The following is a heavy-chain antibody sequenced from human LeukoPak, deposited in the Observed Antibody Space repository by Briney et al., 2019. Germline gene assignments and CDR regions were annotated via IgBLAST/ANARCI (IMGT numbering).Heavy chain of an antibody. CDR3: ARGPIAVTTTSLYYYYGMDV. CDR2: INPSGGST. Sequence: ASVKVSCKASGGTFSSYAISWVRQAPGQGLEWMGIINPSGGSTSYAQKFQGRVTMTRDTSTSTVYMELSSLRSEDTAVYYCARGPIAVTTTSLYYYYGMDVWGQGTTVTVSS. CDR1: GGTFSSYA. V-gene: IGHV1-46*01. J-gene: IGHJ6*02. D-gene: IGHD6-19*01.